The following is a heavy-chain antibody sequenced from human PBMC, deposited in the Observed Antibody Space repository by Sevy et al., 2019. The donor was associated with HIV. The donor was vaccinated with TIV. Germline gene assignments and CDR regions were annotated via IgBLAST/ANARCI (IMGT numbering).Heavy chain of an antibody. V-gene: IGHV3-23*01. CDR2: TSGRGGMT. CDR3: AREGDQQPFDY. D-gene: IGHD6-13*01. Sequence: GGSLRLSCAASGFTFSTYAMNWVRQAPGKGLEWVSATSGRGGMTYYADSVKGRFTISRDNSKNTLYLQMNSRRAEDTAVYYCAREGDQQPFDYWGQGTLVTVSS. J-gene: IGHJ4*02. CDR1: GFTFSTYA.